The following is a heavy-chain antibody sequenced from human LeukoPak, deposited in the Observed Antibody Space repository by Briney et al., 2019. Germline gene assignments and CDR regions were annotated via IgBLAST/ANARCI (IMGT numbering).Heavy chain of an antibody. CDR3: ARERHIVVVPAAIRYYYYGMDV. J-gene: IGHJ6*02. CDR1: GYTFTGYY. Sequence: ASVKVSCKASGYTFTGYYMRWVRQAPGQGLEWMGWINPNSGGTNYAQKFQGRVTMTTDTSTSTAYMELRSLRSDDTAVYYCARERHIVVVPAAIRYYYYGMDVWGQGTTVTVSS. CDR2: INPNSGGT. V-gene: IGHV1-2*02. D-gene: IGHD2-2*02.